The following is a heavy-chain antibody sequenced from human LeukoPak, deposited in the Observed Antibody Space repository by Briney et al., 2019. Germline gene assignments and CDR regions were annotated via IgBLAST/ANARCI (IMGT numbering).Heavy chain of an antibody. Sequence: GGSLRLSCAASGFTFSSYAMSWIRQAPGKGLEWVSAISGSGGSTYYADSVKGRFTISRDNSRNTLYLQMNSLRAEDTAVYYCAKSRRSGKDSLDYWGQGTLVTVSS. J-gene: IGHJ4*02. CDR2: ISGSGGST. V-gene: IGHV3-23*01. CDR3: AKSRRSGKDSLDY. CDR1: GFTFSSYA. D-gene: IGHD3-10*01.